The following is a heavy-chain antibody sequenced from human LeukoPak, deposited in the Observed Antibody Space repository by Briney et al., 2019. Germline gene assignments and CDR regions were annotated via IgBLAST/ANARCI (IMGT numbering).Heavy chain of an antibody. CDR1: GFTFSGSA. CDR2: IRSKANSYAT. J-gene: IGHJ5*02. Sequence: GGSLRLSCAASGFTFSGSAMHWVRQASGKGLEWVGRIRSKANSYATAYAASVKGRFTISRDDSKSTAYLQMNSLKTEDTAVYYCTRHRSGSSSTNWFDPWGQGTLVTVSS. CDR3: TRHRSGSSSTNWFDP. V-gene: IGHV3-73*01. D-gene: IGHD1-26*01.